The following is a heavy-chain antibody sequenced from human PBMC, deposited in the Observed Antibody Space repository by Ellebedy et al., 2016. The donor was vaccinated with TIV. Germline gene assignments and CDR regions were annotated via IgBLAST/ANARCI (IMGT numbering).Heavy chain of an antibody. J-gene: IGHJ6*02. CDR2: IWYDGSNT. Sequence: GESLKISCAASGFTFSTYTMHWVRQAPGKGLEWVAVIWYDGSNTQYADSVKGRFTMSRDNSKNMVYLQMNSLRAEDTAVYYCARDGVRPYFYNGMDVWGQGTTVSVSS. V-gene: IGHV3-33*08. D-gene: IGHD2/OR15-2a*01. CDR1: GFTFSTYT. CDR3: ARDGVRPYFYNGMDV.